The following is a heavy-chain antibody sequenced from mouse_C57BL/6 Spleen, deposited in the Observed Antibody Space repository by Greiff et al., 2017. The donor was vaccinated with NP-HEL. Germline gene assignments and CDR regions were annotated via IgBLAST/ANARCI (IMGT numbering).Heavy chain of an antibody. CDR2: IYPSDSAT. V-gene: IGHV1-61*01. CDR1: GYTFTSYW. CDR3: ARTGSSYAWWYYGG. D-gene: IGHD1-1*01. J-gene: IGHJ1*03. Sequence: VQLQQPGAELVRPGSSVKLSCKASGYTFTSYWMDWVQQRPGQGLEWIGNIYPSDSATHYNQKFKDKATLTVDKSSSTAYMQLSNLTSEDSAVYYCARTGSSYAWWYYGGWGTVATVTVAS.